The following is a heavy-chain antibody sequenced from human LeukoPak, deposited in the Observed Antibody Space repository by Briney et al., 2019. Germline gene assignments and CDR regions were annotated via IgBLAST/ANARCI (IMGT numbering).Heavy chain of an antibody. CDR1: GYTFSDYY. J-gene: IGHJ6*04. V-gene: IGHV1-2*02. D-gene: IGHD3-10*01. CDR2: INPNSGDT. CDR3: ARDPGLVVRGVVYYGMDV. Sequence: ASVTVSCKTSGYTFSDYYMHWVRQAPGQGLEWMGWINPNSGDTNYAQKFQGRVTMTRDTSISTVSMELSRLRSDDTAVYYCARDPGLVVRGVVYYGMDVWGKGTTVTVSS.